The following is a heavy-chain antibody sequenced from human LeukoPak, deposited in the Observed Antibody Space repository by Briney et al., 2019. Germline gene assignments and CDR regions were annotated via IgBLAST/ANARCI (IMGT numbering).Heavy chain of an antibody. CDR3: AREIDRDDYNRFFDY. Sequence: ASVKVSCKASGYTFTIYYMHWVRQAPGQGLEWMGIINPSGGSTSYAQKFQGRVTITRDTSANTAYMEMSSLRSEDTAVYYCAREIDRDDYNRFFDYWGQGTLVSVSS. V-gene: IGHV1-46*01. J-gene: IGHJ4*02. CDR2: INPSGGST. D-gene: IGHD5-24*01. CDR1: GYTFTIYY.